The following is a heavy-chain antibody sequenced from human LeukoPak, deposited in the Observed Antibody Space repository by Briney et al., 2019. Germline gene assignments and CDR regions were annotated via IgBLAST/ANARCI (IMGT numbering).Heavy chain of an antibody. V-gene: IGHV1-8*01. D-gene: IGHD2-15*01. CDR3: ARGTLNCSGGSCYTTSGWYRTGMDV. J-gene: IGHJ6*02. Sequence: ASVKVSCKASGYTFTSYDINWVRQATGQGLEWMGWMNPNSGNTGYAQKFQGRVTITADKSTSTAYMELSSLRSEDTAVYYCARGTLNCSGGSCYTTSGWYRTGMDVWGQGTTVTVSS. CDR2: MNPNSGNT. CDR1: GYTFTSYD.